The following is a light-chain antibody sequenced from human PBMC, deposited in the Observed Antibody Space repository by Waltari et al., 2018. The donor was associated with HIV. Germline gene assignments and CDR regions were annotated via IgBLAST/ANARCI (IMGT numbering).Light chain of an antibody. CDR1: QSLLYSSDNKNY. CDR2: WAS. V-gene: IGKV4-1*01. CDR3: QQYYTTPDT. Sequence: DIVWTQAPDSLAVSLGERATINCKSSQSLLYSSDNKNYLAWYQQKPAQPPKLLIYWASTRESGVPDRFSGSGSGTDFTLSISGLQAEDVAVYFCQQYYTTPDTFGPGTKVDIK. J-gene: IGKJ3*01.